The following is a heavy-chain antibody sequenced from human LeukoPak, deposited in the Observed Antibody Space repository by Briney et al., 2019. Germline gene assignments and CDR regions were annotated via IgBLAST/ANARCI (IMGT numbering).Heavy chain of an antibody. D-gene: IGHD3-22*01. V-gene: IGHV3-30*18. Sequence: GSLRLSFAASGFTFSSYGMHWVRQAPGKGLEWVAVISYDGSNQYYADSVKGRFSISRDKSKNTPYLQMNSLRIEDTAVYYCAKDGGLLYYYYYGIDVWGQGTTVTVSS. CDR2: ISYDGSNQ. CDR3: AKDGGLLYYYYYGIDV. J-gene: IGHJ6*02. CDR1: GFTFSSYG.